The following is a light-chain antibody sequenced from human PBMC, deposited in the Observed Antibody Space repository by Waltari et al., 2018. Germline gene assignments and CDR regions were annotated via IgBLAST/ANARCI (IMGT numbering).Light chain of an antibody. Sequence: QSALTQPRSVSGSPGQSVTISCTGTSSDVGGYNYVSWYQQHPGKAPKLFIYDVTKRPSGFPDRFSGSKSGNTASLTISGLQAEDEADYYCCSYAGTYTFLVFGGGTKLTVL. CDR2: DVT. J-gene: IGLJ2*01. CDR1: SSDVGGYNY. V-gene: IGLV2-11*01. CDR3: CSYAGTYTFLV.